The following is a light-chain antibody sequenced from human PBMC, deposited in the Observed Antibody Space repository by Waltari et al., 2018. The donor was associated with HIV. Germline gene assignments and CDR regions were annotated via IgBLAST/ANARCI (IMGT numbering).Light chain of an antibody. CDR2: GAS. Sequence: DVHMTPSPYSLSASAGDSVTIRCRASQGIRHYLAWFQQKPGKAPKSLIYGASSLQSGVSSKFSGSGSGTNFTLTITSLQSEDAATYYCQQYSVYPLTFGGGTKVEI. CDR3: QQYSVYPLT. J-gene: IGKJ4*01. V-gene: IGKV1-16*02. CDR1: QGIRHY.